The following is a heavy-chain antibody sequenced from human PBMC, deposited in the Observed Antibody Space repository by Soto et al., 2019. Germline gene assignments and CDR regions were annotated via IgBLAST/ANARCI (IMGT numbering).Heavy chain of an antibody. CDR1: GVSFSDYS. CDR2: ITGNSEYK. Sequence: GGSLRLSCVVSGVSFSDYSMNWVRQAPGKGLEWVSLITGNSEYKYYAGSVKGRFTVSRDNAKNSLYLQMNSLTVEDTAVYYCARSGELLQTFDSWGQGTLVTVSS. J-gene: IGHJ4*02. CDR3: ARSGELLQTFDS. D-gene: IGHD1-26*01. V-gene: IGHV3-21*06.